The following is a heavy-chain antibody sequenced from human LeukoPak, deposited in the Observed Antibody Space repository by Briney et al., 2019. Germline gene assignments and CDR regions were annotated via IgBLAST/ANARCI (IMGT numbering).Heavy chain of an antibody. V-gene: IGHV3-48*01. CDR3: ARAVGGLTIFGVVTRYYFDY. Sequence: GGSLRLSCAASGFTFSSYSMNWVRQAPGKGLEWVSYISSSSSTIYYADSVKGRFTISRDNAKNSLYLQMNSLRAEDTAVYYCARAVGGLTIFGVVTRYYFDYWGQGTLVTVSS. D-gene: IGHD3-3*01. CDR2: ISSSSSTI. J-gene: IGHJ4*02. CDR1: GFTFSSYS.